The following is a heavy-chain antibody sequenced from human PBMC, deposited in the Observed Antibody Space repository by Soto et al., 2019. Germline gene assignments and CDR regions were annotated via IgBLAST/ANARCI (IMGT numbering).Heavy chain of an antibody. J-gene: IGHJ4*02. CDR2: IYYSGST. Sequence: PSETLSLTCTVSGGSISSGDYYWSWIRQPPGKGLEWIGYIYYSGSTYYNPSLKSRVTISEDTSKNQFSLKLSSVTAADTAVYYCAREIVVVTTPTHFDYWGQGTLVTVSS. D-gene: IGHD3-22*01. CDR3: AREIVVVTTPTHFDY. CDR1: GGSISSGDYY. V-gene: IGHV4-30-4*01.